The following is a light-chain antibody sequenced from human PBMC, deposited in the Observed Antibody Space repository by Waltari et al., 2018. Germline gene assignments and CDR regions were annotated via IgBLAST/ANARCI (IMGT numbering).Light chain of an antibody. CDR3: YSAADNNLRV. CDR1: VLAKTN. Sequence: SYELTQPSSVPVSPGETARTTCAGDVLAKTNARWFQQKPGQAPVLVIYEDSERPSGIPERFSGSSSGTTVTLTISGAQVEDEADYYCYSAADNNLRVFGGGTKLTVL. V-gene: IGLV3-27*01. CDR2: EDS. J-gene: IGLJ2*01.